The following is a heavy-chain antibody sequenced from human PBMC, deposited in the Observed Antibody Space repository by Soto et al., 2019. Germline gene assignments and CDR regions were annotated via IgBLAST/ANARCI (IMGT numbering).Heavy chain of an antibody. V-gene: IGHV1-18*01. CDR3: ARGYTVVVAASDPSFYYYYCMDV. CDR2: ISAYNGNT. CDR1: GYTFTSYG. J-gene: IGHJ6*01. D-gene: IGHD2-15*01. Sequence: ASVKVSCKASGYTFTSYGISWVRQAPGQGLGWMGWISAYNGNTNYAQKLQGRVTMTTDTSTSTAYMELRSLRSDDTAVYYCARGYTVVVAASDPSFYYYYCMDVWGQGTTVSASP.